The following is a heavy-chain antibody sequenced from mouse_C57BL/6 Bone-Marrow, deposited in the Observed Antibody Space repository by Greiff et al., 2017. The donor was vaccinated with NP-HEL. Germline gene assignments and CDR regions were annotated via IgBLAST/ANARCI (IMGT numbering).Heavy chain of an antibody. D-gene: IGHD2-3*01. V-gene: IGHV1-18*01. CDR3: ARGGWLRYYFDY. CDR2: INPNNGGT. Sequence: EVKLVESGPELVKPGASVKIPCKASGYTFTDYNMDWVKQSHGKSLEWIGDINPNNGGTIYNQKFKGKATLTVDKSSSTAYMELRSLTSEDTAVYYCARGGWLRYYFDYWGQGTTLTVSS. J-gene: IGHJ2*01. CDR1: GYTFTDYN.